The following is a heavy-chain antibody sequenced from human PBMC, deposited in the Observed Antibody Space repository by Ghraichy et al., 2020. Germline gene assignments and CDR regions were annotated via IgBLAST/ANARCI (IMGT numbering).Heavy chain of an antibody. CDR2: MSGSGGST. CDR3: AKDFLSGREPPPGSYFDY. V-gene: IGHV3-23*01. D-gene: IGHD1-26*01. J-gene: IGHJ4*02. Sequence: GGSLRLSCAASGFTFSSYAMSWVRQAQGKGLEWVSAMSGSGGSTYYADSVKGRFTIFRDNSKNTLYLQMNSLRAEDTAVYYCAKDFLSGREPPPGSYFDYWGQGTLVTVSS. CDR1: GFTFSSYA.